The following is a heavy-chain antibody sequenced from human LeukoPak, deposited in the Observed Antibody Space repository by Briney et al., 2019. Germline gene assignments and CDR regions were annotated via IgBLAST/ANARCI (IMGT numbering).Heavy chain of an antibody. V-gene: IGHV3-30*04. CDR2: ISYDGSNK. J-gene: IGHJ5*02. Sequence: PGGSLRLSCAASGFTFSSYAMHWVRQAPGKGLEWVAVISYDGSNKYYADSVKGRFTISRDNSKNTLYLQMNSLRAEDTAVYYCAGELMGSGWYNWFDPWGQGTLVTVSS. D-gene: IGHD6-19*01. CDR1: GFTFSSYA. CDR3: AGELMGSGWYNWFDP.